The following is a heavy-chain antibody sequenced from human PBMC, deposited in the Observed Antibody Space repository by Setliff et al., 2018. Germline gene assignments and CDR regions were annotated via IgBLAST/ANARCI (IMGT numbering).Heavy chain of an antibody. D-gene: IGHD5-18*01. Sequence: ASVKVSCKASGGTFSNYDISWVRQAPGQGLEWMGGIIPNFGTTNYAQEFQGRVTIITDESTSTAYMELSSLRFEDTAVYYCAREGVDTRSSTDYRYYMDLWGKGTTVTVS. J-gene: IGHJ6*03. V-gene: IGHV1-69*05. CDR3: AREGVDTRSSTDYRYYMDL. CDR2: IIPNFGTT. CDR1: GGTFSNYD.